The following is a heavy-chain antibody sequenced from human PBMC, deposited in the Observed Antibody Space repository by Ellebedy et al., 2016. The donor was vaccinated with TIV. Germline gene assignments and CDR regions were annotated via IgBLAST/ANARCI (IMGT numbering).Heavy chain of an antibody. CDR1: GFTFSSYG. CDR3: ARDHGRAVAGTVDY. V-gene: IGHV3-33*08. Sequence: GESLKISCAASGFTFSSYGMHWVRQAPGKGLEWVAVIWYDGSNKYYADSVKGRFTISRDNSKNTLYLQMNSLRAEDTAVYYCARDHGRAVAGTVDYWGQGTLVTVSS. D-gene: IGHD6-19*01. CDR2: IWYDGSNK. J-gene: IGHJ4*02.